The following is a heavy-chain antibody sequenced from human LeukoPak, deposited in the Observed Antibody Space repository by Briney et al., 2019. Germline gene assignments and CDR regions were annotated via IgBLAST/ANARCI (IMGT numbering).Heavy chain of an antibody. CDR1: GFTFDDYA. Sequence: GGSLRLSCAASGFTFDDYAMHWVRQAPGKGLEWVSGISWNSGSIGYADSVKGRFTISRDNAKNSLYLQMNSLRAEDTALHYCAKGSLATSRTEIPFDYWGQGTLVTVSS. V-gene: IGHV3-9*01. J-gene: IGHJ4*02. D-gene: IGHD1-26*01. CDR3: AKGSLATSRTEIPFDY. CDR2: ISWNSGSI.